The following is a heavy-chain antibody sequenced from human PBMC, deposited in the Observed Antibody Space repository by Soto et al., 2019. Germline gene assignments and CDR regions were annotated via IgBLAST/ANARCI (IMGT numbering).Heavy chain of an antibody. CDR2: INAYNGNT. Sequence: QVQLVQSGAEVKKPGASVKVSCKASGYTFTNYGISWVRQAPGQGLEWMGWINAYNGNTKSAQKLQGRVTLTTDTSTSTAYMARRSLRSAGTAVYYCVREAAAGLTDCWGQGTLVTVSS. CDR3: VREAAAGLTDC. D-gene: IGHD6-13*01. CDR1: GYTFTNYG. J-gene: IGHJ4*02. V-gene: IGHV1-18*01.